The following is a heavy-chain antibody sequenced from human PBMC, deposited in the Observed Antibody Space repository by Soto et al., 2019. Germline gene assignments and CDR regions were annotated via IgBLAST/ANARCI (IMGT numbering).Heavy chain of an antibody. CDR1: GDSIISGGYY. Sequence: SETLSLTCTVSGDSIISGGYYWSWIRQHPEKGLEWIGYIYHNGNTYNNPSLKSRVTISVDTSKNQFSLTLTSVTAADTAVYYCASGGNWFDPWGQGVLVTVSS. CDR2: IYHNGNT. J-gene: IGHJ5*02. D-gene: IGHD3-16*01. CDR3: ASGGNWFDP. V-gene: IGHV4-31*03.